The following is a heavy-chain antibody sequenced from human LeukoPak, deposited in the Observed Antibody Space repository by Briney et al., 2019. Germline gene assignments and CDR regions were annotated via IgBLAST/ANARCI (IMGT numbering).Heavy chain of an antibody. D-gene: IGHD6-19*01. CDR3: ARWQSAPIYYYGMDV. J-gene: IGHJ6*02. CDR2: IIPIFGTA. Sequence: SVKVSCKASGGTFSSYAISWVRQAPGQGLEWMGGIIPIFGTANYAQKFQGRVTITADESTSTAYMELSSLRSEDTAVYYCARWQSAPIYYYGMDVWGQGTTVTVSS. V-gene: IGHV1-69*13. CDR1: GGTFSSYA.